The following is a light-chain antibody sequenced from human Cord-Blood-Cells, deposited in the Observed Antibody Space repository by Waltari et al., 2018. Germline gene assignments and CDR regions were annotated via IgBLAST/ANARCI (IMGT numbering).Light chain of an antibody. J-gene: IGKJ2*01. V-gene: IGKV1-12*01. CDR1: QGISSW. CDR3: PQANSFPA. Sequence: DIQMTQSPSSVSASVGDRVTITCRASQGISSWLAWYQQKPGNAPKLLIYAGSSLQSGVPSRFSGSGSGTDVTLTVSGLQPEEFAADYCPQANSFPAFGQGTKLEIK. CDR2: AGS.